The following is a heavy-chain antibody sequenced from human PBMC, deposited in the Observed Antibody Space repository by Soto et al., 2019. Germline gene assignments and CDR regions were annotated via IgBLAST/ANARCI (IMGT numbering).Heavy chain of an antibody. CDR2: IYTSGST. CDR3: VREGEWELPVY. Sequence: LSLTCTVSGGSISSYYWSWIRQPAGKGLEWIGRIYTSGSTNYNPSLKSRVTMSVDTSKNRFSLKLSSVTAADTAVYYCVREGEWELPVYWGQGTLVTVSS. V-gene: IGHV4-4*07. CDR1: GGSISSYY. D-gene: IGHD1-26*01. J-gene: IGHJ4*02.